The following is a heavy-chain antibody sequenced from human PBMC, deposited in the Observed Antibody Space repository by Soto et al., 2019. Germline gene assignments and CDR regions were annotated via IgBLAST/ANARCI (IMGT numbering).Heavy chain of an antibody. J-gene: IGHJ2*01. Sequence: QVQLQESGPGLVKPSQTLSLTCTVSGGSISSGGYYWSWIRQHPGKGLERIGYIYYSGSTYYNPSLKSRVTISVDTSKNQFSLKLSSVTAADTAVYYCARGGERLHLGEPRHEYWYFDLWGRGTLVTVSS. CDR3: ARGGERLHLGEPRHEYWYFDL. CDR2: IYYSGST. CDR1: GGSISSGGYY. D-gene: IGHD3-16*01. V-gene: IGHV4-31*03.